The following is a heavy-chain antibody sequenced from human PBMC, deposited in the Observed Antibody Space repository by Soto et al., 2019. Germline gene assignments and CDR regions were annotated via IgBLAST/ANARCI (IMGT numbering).Heavy chain of an antibody. CDR3: AKGGGYDQNGGWHFDY. CDR2: ISWNSGSI. J-gene: IGHJ4*02. V-gene: IGHV3-9*01. CDR1: GFTFDDYA. D-gene: IGHD5-12*01. Sequence: EVQLVESGGGLVQPGRSLRLTCAASGFTFDDYAMHWVRQAPGKGLEWVSGISWNSGSIGYADSVKGRFTISRDNAKNSLYLQMKSLRAEDTAFYYCAKGGGYDQNGGWHFDYWGQGHLVTLPS.